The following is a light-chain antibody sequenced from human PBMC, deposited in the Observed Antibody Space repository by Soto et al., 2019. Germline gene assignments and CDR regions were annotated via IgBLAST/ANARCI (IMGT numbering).Light chain of an antibody. J-gene: IGKJ1*01. V-gene: IGKV1-39*01. CDR3: QQTYSTLGT. Sequence: DIQMTQSPSSLSASVGDRVTITCRASQRISSYLNWYQQKPGKAPQLLIYAAYTLQSGVPSRFSGSGSGSEFTLTINSLQPEDFATYYCQQTYSTLGTFGQGTKVEFK. CDR1: QRISSY. CDR2: AAY.